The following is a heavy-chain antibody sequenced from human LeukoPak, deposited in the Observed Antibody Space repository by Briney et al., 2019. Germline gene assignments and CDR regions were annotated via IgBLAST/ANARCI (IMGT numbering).Heavy chain of an antibody. D-gene: IGHD3-10*01. CDR3: AEDRGVGIYLFDY. CDR2: IIGSGGST. V-gene: IGHV3-23*01. Sequence: PGGSLRLSCAASGFTFSSYGMSWVRQAPGKGLEWVSAIIGSGGSTYYADSVKGRFTISRDNSKNTLYLQMNSLRAEDTAVYYCAEDRGVGIYLFDYWGQGTLVTVSS. J-gene: IGHJ4*02. CDR1: GFTFSSYG.